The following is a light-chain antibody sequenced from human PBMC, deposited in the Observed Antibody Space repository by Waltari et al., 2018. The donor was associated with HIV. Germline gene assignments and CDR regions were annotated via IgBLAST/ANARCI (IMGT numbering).Light chain of an antibody. Sequence: SVLTQPPSVSAAPGQKVTLSCSGSSPTIGNNYVSWSQPPPGTAPKLLIYDNNKRPSGIPDRFSGSKSGTSATLGITGLQTGDEADYYCGTWDSSLSAGGVFGGGTKLTVL. J-gene: IGLJ2*01. CDR3: GTWDSSLSAGGV. CDR2: DNN. V-gene: IGLV1-51*01. CDR1: SPTIGNNY.